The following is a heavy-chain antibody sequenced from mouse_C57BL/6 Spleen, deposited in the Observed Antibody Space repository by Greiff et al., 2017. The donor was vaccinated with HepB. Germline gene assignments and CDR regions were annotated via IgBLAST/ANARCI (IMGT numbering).Heavy chain of an antibody. CDR3: ARERRDGYYWYFDV. CDR1: GYAFTNYL. V-gene: IGHV1-54*01. CDR2: INPGSGGT. J-gene: IGHJ1*03. Sequence: QVQLQQSGAELVRPGTSVKVSCKASGYAFTNYLIEWVKQRPGQGLEWIGVINPGSGGTNYNEKFKGKATLTADKSSSTAYMQLSSLTSEDSAVYFCARERRDGYYWYFDVWGTGTTVTVSS. D-gene: IGHD2-3*01.